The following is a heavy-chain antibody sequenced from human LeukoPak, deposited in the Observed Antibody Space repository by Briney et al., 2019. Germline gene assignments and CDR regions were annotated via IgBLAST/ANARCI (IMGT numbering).Heavy chain of an antibody. V-gene: IGHV4-4*07. J-gene: IGHJ5*02. CDR1: GGSLSSYY. D-gene: IGHD3-3*01. Sequence: SETLSLTRTVPGGSLSSYYRCWIWQPAGKGLEWIGRIYTSGSANYNPSLKSRVTMSVDTSKNQFSLKLSSVTAADTAVYYCARDRESDYDFWSGFTHNWFDPWGQGTLVTVSS. CDR3: ARDRESDYDFWSGFTHNWFDP. CDR2: IYTSGSA.